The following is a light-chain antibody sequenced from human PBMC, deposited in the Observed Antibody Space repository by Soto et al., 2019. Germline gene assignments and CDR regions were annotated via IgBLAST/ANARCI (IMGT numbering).Light chain of an antibody. CDR3: QSYDSSLSGSV. CDR2: GNS. J-gene: IGLJ3*02. V-gene: IGLV1-40*01. Sequence: QAVVTQPPSVSGAPGQRVTISCTGSSSNIGAGYDVHWYQQLPGTAPKLLIYGNSNRPSGVPDRFSGSKSGTSASLAITWLQAEDEADYYFQSYDSSLSGSVFGGGTKVTVL. CDR1: SSNIGAGYD.